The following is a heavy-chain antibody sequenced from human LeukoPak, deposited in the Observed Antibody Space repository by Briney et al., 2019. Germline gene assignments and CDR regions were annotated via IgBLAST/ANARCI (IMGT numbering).Heavy chain of an antibody. V-gene: IGHV3-30-3*01. Sequence: GGSLRLSCAASGFTFSSYAMHWVRQALGKGLEWVAVISYDGSNKYYADSVKGRFTISRDNSKNTLYLQMNSLRAEDTAVYYCASRAGYSSSWYFDYWGQGTLVTVSS. D-gene: IGHD6-13*01. CDR3: ASRAGYSSSWYFDY. CDR1: GFTFSSYA. CDR2: ISYDGSNK. J-gene: IGHJ4*02.